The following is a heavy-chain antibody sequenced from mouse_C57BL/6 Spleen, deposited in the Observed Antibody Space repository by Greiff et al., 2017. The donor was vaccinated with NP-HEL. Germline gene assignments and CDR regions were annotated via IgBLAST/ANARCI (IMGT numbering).Heavy chain of an antibody. CDR3: TSPYYYGSSYGFAY. J-gene: IGHJ3*01. D-gene: IGHD1-1*01. CDR2: IRNKANNHAT. CDR1: GFTFSDAW. V-gene: IGHV6-6*01. Sequence: EVHLVESGGGLVQPGGSMKLSCAASGFTFSDAWMDWVRQSPEKGLEWVAEIRNKANNHATYYAESVKGRFTISRDDSKSSVYLQMNSLRAEDTGIYYGTSPYYYGSSYGFAYWGQGTLVTVSA.